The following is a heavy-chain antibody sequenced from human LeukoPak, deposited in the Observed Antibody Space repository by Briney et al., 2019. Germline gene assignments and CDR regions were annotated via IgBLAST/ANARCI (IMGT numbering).Heavy chain of an antibody. CDR1: GFIFSSYS. J-gene: IGHJ4*02. D-gene: IGHD2-21*02. Sequence: GGSLRLSCAASGFIFSSYSMNWVRQAPGKGLEWVSSISSSSNYIYYADSVKGRFTISRDNAKNSLYLQMNSLRAEDTAVYYCARDCRGDCYSFDYWGQGTLVTVSS. CDR3: ARDCRGDCYSFDY. V-gene: IGHV3-21*01. CDR2: ISSSSNYI.